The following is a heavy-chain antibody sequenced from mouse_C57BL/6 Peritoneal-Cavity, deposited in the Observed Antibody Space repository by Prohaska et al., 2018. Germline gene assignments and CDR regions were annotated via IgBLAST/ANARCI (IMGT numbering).Heavy chain of an antibody. Sequence: EVQLLEPGLGLVQPGGSRGLSCEGSGFTFSCFLMSWVRHTPGNSLEVIGDIKSDGSAINYAPSINDRSTIFRDNDKSTLELQMSNVRSEDIGTYISVRYRRYWYFDVWGTGTTVTVSS. CDR3: VRYRRYWYFDV. J-gene: IGHJ1*03. CDR2: IKSDGSAI. V-gene: IGHV11-2*01. CDR1: GFTFSCFL.